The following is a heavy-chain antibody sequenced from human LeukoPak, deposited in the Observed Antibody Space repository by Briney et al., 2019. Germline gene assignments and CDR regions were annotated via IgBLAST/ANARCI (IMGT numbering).Heavy chain of an antibody. CDR1: GFTFSTYG. V-gene: IGHV3-30*02. D-gene: IGHD5-18*01. CDR3: AKGVDTATLHGAFDI. Sequence: GGSLRLSCVASGFTFSTYGMYWVRQAPGKGLEWVAVIWYDGSNKYYADSVKGRFTISRDNSKNTLYLQMNSLRAEDTAVYYCAKGVDTATLHGAFDIWGQGTMVTVSS. J-gene: IGHJ3*02. CDR2: IWYDGSNK.